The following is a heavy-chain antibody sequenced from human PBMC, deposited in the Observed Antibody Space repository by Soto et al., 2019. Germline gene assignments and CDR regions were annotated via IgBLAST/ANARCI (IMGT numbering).Heavy chain of an antibody. CDR2: IIPIFGTA. CDR3: ARSDIVVVPAAIEYYFDY. J-gene: IGHJ4*02. Sequence: SVKVSCKASGGTFSSYAISWVRQAPGKGLEWMGGIIPIFGTANYAQKFQGRATITADESTSTAYMELSSLRSEDTAVYYCARSDIVVVPAAIEYYFDYWGQGTLVTVSS. CDR1: GGTFSSYA. V-gene: IGHV1-69*13. D-gene: IGHD2-2*01.